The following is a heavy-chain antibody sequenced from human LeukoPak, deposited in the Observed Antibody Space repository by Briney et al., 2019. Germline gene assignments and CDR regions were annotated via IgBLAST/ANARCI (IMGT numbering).Heavy chain of an antibody. D-gene: IGHD3-10*01. CDR2: MNPNSGNT. V-gene: IGHV1-8*01. J-gene: IGHJ6*02. CDR1: GYTFTSYD. Sequence: VASVKVSCKASGYTFTSYDINWVRRGPGQGLEWMGWMNPNSGNTRYAQKFQNKDTIPRNTSTRTAYMALSRLRSEVTAVYYSARVRKYYYGSDVSYYGMDVWGQGTPVTVSS. CDR3: ARVRKYYYGSDVSYYGMDV.